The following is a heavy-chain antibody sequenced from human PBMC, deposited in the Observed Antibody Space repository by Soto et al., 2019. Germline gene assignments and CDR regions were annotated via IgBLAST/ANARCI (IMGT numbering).Heavy chain of an antibody. D-gene: IGHD6-19*01. J-gene: IGHJ5*02. V-gene: IGHV3-23*01. CDR2: ISGSVGST. CDR1: GFTFSSYA. CDR3: AKVGSGWYFFSWFET. Sequence: GGSLRLSCAASGFTFSSYAMSWVRQAPWKGLEWVSAISGSVGSTYYADSVKGRFTISRDNSKNTLYLQMNSLRAEDTAVYYCAKVGSGWYFFSWFETWGQGTLVRVAS.